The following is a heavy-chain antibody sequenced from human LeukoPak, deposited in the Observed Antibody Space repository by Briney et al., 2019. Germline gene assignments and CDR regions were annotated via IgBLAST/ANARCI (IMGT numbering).Heavy chain of an antibody. CDR2: IYSGGST. Sequence: PGGSLRLSCAASGFTVSTNYMSWVRQAPGKGLEWVPVIYSGGSTYYADSVKGRFTISRDNSKNTLYLQMNSLRAEDTAVYYCARGRGTYYFDYWGQGTLVTVSS. V-gene: IGHV3-53*01. CDR3: ARGRGTYYFDY. J-gene: IGHJ4*02. D-gene: IGHD3-10*01. CDR1: GFTVSTNY.